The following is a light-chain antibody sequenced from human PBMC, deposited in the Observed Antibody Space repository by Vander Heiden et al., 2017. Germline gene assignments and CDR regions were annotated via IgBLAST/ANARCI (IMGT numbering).Light chain of an antibody. CDR1: SSNIGAGYE. CDR2: GNS. CDR3: QSYDSSLSGYWV. J-gene: IGLJ3*02. V-gene: IGLV1-40*01. Sequence: QSVLTQPPSVSGAPGQRVTISCTGRSSNIGAGYEVHWYKQLPGTAPKLLIYGNSNRPSGVPDRFSGSKSGTSASLAITGLQAEDEADYYCQSYDSSLSGYWVFGGGTKLTVL.